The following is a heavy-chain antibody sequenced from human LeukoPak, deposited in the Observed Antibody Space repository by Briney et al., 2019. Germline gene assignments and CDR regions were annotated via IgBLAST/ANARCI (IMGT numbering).Heavy chain of an antibody. CDR1: GFTFSAYA. CDR2: SRSVNKA. CDR3: AIDLLYYGAMDV. J-gene: IGHJ6*02. D-gene: IGHD3-10*01. Sequence: PGGTLRLSCEASGFTFSAYAMTCVRQAPGKGLEWGASSRSVNKAHYSESVKGRFAISYDKSKNTLFLQLRSLRVEDTALYCCAIDLLYYGAMDVWGQGATLTVSS. V-gene: IGHV3-23*05.